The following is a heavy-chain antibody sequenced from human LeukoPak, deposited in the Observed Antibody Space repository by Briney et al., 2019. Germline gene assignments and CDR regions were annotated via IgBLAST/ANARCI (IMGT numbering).Heavy chain of an antibody. J-gene: IGHJ4*02. CDR2: IIPILGIA. CDR3: ARGARINHDAN. Sequence: GASVKVSCKASGGTFISYAISWVRQAPGQGREWMGRIIPILGIANYAQKFQGRVTITADKSTSTAYMELSSLRSEDTAVYYCARGARINHDANWGQGTLVTVSS. V-gene: IGHV1-69*04. CDR1: GGTFISYA. D-gene: IGHD1-14*01.